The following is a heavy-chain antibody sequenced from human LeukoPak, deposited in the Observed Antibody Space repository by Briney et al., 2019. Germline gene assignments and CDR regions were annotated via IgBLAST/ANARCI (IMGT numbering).Heavy chain of an antibody. CDR1: GGSISSYY. J-gene: IGHJ3*02. CDR3: ARGLEYGSSFDAFDI. D-gene: IGHD6-6*01. CDR2: IYHSGST. Sequence: SESLSLTCTVSGGSISSYYWSWIRQPPGKGLEWIGYIYHSGSTYYNPSLKSRVTISVDRSKNQFSLKLSSVTAADTAVYYCARGLEYGSSFDAFDIWGQGTMVTVSS. V-gene: IGHV4-59*12.